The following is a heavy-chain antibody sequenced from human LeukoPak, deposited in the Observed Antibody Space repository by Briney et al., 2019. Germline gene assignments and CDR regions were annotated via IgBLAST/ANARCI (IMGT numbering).Heavy chain of an antibody. D-gene: IGHD6-19*01. J-gene: IGHJ4*02. V-gene: IGHV1-2*02. CDR3: ARPLYSSGWGAALYY. CDR1: GYTFTGYY. Sequence: GASVKVSCKASGYTFTGYYMHWVRQAPGQGLEWMGWINPNSGGTNYAQKFQGRVTMTRDKSISTAYLQWSSLKASDTAMYYCARPLYSSGWGAALYYWGQGTLVTVSS. CDR2: INPNSGGT.